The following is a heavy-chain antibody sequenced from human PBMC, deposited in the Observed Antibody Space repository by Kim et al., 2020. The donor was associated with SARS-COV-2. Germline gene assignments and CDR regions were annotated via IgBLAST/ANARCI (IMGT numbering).Heavy chain of an antibody. CDR3: TTDIPGRGCFPDY. CDR1: GVIFSNLW. CDR2: MKSEVDGGTT. J-gene: IGHJ4*01. D-gene: IGHD2-21*01. Sequence: GGSLRLSCTASGVIFSNLWMTWVRQAPGKGLEWVGRMKSEVDGGTTHYAAPVEGRFAISRDDSKKTLYLQMNSLKSEDTAVYYCTTDIPGRGCFPDYWG. V-gene: IGHV3-15*01.